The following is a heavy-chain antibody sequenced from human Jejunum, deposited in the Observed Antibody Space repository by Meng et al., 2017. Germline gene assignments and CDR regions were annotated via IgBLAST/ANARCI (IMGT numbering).Heavy chain of an antibody. D-gene: IGHD2-8*01. Sequence: QVQLQESGQGLVKPWGTLSLTCAVSGDSISSSYWWSWVRQSPGKGLEWIGEIYHSGTTNYNLSLKSRVTLSVDKSKNQFSLNLSSVTAADTAVYFCARDFEALNGVWGQGTLVTVSS. CDR1: GDSISSSYW. V-gene: IGHV4-4*02. J-gene: IGHJ1*01. CDR2: IYHSGTT. CDR3: ARDFEALNGV.